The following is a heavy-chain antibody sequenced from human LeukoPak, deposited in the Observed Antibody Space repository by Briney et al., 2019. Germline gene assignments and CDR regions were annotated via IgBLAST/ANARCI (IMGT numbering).Heavy chain of an antibody. D-gene: IGHD5-18*01. CDR1: GFTVSSHY. CDR2: IYSGGST. Sequence: PGVSLLLSSAASGFTVSSHYKRWGRAAPGKRLEWGSVIYSGGSTYYADSVKGRFTISRHNSKNTLYLQMNSLRAEDTAVYYCARERYTSFAYWGQGTLVTVSS. J-gene: IGHJ4*02. V-gene: IGHV3-53*01. CDR3: ARERYTSFAY.